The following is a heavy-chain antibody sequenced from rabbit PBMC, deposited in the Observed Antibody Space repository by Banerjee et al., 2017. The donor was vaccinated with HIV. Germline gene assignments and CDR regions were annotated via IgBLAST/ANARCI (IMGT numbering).Heavy chain of an antibody. V-gene: IGHV1S45*01. J-gene: IGHJ4*01. D-gene: IGHD5-1*01. Sequence: QQQLVESGGGLVQPEGSLTLTCTASGFSFSSGYWICWVRQAPGKGLEWIACIYTGDDDTYYASWAKGRFTISKTSSTTVTLQMTSLTAADTATYFCARRADYCFKLWGPGTLVTVS. CDR3: ARRADYCFKL. CDR2: IYTGDDDT. CDR1: GFSFSSGYW.